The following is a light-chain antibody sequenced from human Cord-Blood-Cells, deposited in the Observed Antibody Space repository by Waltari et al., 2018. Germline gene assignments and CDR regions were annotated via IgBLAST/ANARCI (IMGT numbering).Light chain of an antibody. V-gene: IGLV2-11*01. Sequence: ALTHPRSVSGSPGPSVTISCTGTSSDVGGYNYVSWYQQPPGKAPKLMIYDVSKRPSGVPDRFSGSKSGNTASLTISGLQAEDEADYYCCSYAGSYTWVFGGGTKLTVL. J-gene: IGLJ3*02. CDR3: CSYAGSYTWV. CDR1: SSDVGGYNY. CDR2: DVS.